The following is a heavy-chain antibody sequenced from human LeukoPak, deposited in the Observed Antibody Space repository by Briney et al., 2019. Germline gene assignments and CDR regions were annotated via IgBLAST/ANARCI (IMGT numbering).Heavy chain of an antibody. CDR2: ISYIGST. Sequence: SGGLCVTCTVSVDSLNSHFWSWIWQPPGKGLGWIGYISYIGSTNYNPSLKSRVTKSVDTSKNQFSLKLSSVTAADTAVYYCARDPTTVTKGLDIWGKGTMVTVSS. CDR3: ARDPTTVTKGLDI. V-gene: IGHV4-59*11. D-gene: IGHD4-17*01. J-gene: IGHJ3*02. CDR1: VDSLNSHF.